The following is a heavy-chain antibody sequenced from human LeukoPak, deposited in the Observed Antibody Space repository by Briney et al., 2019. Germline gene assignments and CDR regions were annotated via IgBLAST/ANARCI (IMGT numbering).Heavy chain of an antibody. CDR2: IYSGGST. J-gene: IGHJ4*02. D-gene: IGHD5-12*01. Sequence: GGSLRLSCAASEFSVGSNYMTWVRQAPGKGLEWVSLIYSGGSTYYADSMKGRFTISRDNSKNTLYLQMNSLRAEDTAVYYCARGPSGYHNIGGQGTLVTVSS. V-gene: IGHV3-66*01. CDR3: ARGPSGYHNI. CDR1: EFSVGSNY.